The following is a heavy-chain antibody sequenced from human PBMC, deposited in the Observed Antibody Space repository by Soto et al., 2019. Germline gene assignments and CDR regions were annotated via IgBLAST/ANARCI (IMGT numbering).Heavy chain of an antibody. J-gene: IGHJ6*02. CDR2: IIPIFGTA. V-gene: IGHV1-69*13. CDR3: ARPLNSSGYYYYYYYGMDV. Sequence: VKVSCKASGGTFSSYAISWVRQAPGQGLEWMGGIIPIFGTANYAQKFQGRVTITADESTSTAYMELSSLRSEDTAVYYCARPLNSSGYYYYYYYGMDVWGQGTTVTVSS. D-gene: IGHD3-22*01. CDR1: GGTFSSYA.